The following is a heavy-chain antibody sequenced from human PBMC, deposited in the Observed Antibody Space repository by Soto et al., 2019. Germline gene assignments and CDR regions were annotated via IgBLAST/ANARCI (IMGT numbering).Heavy chain of an antibody. CDR2: IYRTGST. J-gene: IGHJ4*02. V-gene: IGHV4-4*02. CDR3: ASRDPGTSVDY. CDR1: GGSFTSNNW. Sequence: AAETLSLTCAVSGGSFTSNNWWTWVRQPPGQGLEWIGEIYRTGSTNYNPSLKSRVTISLDKSENQFSLKVTSLTAADTAVYYCASRDPGTSVDYWGQGTLVTVSS. D-gene: IGHD1-7*01.